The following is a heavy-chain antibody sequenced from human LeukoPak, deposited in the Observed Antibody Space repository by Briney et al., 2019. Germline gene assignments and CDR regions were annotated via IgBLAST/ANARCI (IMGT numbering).Heavy chain of an antibody. J-gene: IGHJ4*02. Sequence: GGSLRLSCAASELTFISYVMAWVRQAPGRGLEWVSAITSYSDDTYYADSVKDRFIISRDNSENTLYLQMNSLRAEDTAVYYCAKGSRYSRPYYFDHWGQGTLVTVSS. CDR3: AKGSRYSRPYYFDH. CDR1: ELTFISYV. V-gene: IGHV3-23*01. CDR2: ITSYSDDT. D-gene: IGHD5-18*01.